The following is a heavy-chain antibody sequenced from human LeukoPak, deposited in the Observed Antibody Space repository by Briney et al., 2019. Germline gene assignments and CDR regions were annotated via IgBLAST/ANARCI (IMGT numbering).Heavy chain of an antibody. Sequence: GRSRRLSCAASGFTFSSYAMHWVRQAPGKGLEWVAVISYDGSNKYYADSVKGRFTVSRDNAKETLYLQLDSLRGEDTAIYYCARDGGSIVVLPGDHWGQGTLVTVSS. D-gene: IGHD2-2*01. V-gene: IGHV3-30-3*01. CDR3: ARDGGSIVVLPGDH. J-gene: IGHJ4*02. CDR2: ISYDGSNK. CDR1: GFTFSSYA.